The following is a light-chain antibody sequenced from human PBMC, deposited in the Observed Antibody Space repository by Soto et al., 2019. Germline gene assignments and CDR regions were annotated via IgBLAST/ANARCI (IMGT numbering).Light chain of an antibody. CDR2: GTS. CDR3: QQYGSSPYT. CDR1: QSVSSNS. J-gene: IGKJ2*01. V-gene: IGKV3-20*01. Sequence: EIVLTQSPGTLSLSPGDRATLSCRASQSVSSNSVAWYQQKPGQAPRLLIYGTSSRITGIPDRFSGSGSATDFTLTISRLEPEDFAVYYCQQYGSSPYTFGQGTKLEIK.